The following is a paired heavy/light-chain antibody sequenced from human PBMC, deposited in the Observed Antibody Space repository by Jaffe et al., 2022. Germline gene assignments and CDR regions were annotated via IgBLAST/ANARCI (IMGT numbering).Heavy chain of an antibody. J-gene: IGHJ4*02. CDR1: GYPISRGYY. Sequence: QVQLQESGPGLVKASETLSLTCAVSGYPISRGYYWGWIRQPPGKGLEWIGTIYHSGSTFYNPSLKSRVTISMDTSKNQFSLSLSSVTAADTAVYYCVRHGTVVTTVRFDCWGQGILVTVSS. CDR2: IYHSGST. CDR3: VRHGTVVTTVRFDC. V-gene: IGHV4-38-2*01. D-gene: IGHD1-26*01.
Light chain of an antibody. J-gene: IGLJ7*01. CDR2: SNN. Sequence: QSVLTQPPSASGTPGQRVTISCSGSSSNIENNYVYWYQQLPGMAPKLLIYSNNQRPSGVPDRFSSSKSGASASLAISGLRSEDEADYYCAAWDDSLSGVVFGGGTQLTVL. CDR1: SSNIENNY. CDR3: AAWDDSLSGVV. V-gene: IGLV1-47*01.